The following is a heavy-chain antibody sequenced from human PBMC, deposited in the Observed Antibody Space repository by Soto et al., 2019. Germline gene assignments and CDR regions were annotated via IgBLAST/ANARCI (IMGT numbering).Heavy chain of an antibody. Sequence: SETLSLTCTVSGGSITNYYWSWIRQPPGKGLEWIGYIYYSGRTSYNPSLKSRVTISVDTSKNQFSLNLSSVTAADTAVYYCARRIYNILTGYGYFDDWGQGTLVTVSS. CDR3: ARRIYNILTGYGYFDD. V-gene: IGHV4-59*12. CDR1: GGSITNYY. J-gene: IGHJ4*02. CDR2: IYYSGRT. D-gene: IGHD3-9*01.